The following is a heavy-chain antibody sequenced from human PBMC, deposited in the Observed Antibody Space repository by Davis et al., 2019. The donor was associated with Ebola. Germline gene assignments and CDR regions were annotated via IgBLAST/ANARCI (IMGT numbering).Heavy chain of an antibody. V-gene: IGHV3-33*01. D-gene: IGHD3-16*01. CDR3: ARGIGMITPYYFDY. J-gene: IGHJ4*02. CDR1: GFTFSSYG. Sequence: SLNISCAASGFTFSSYGMHWVRQAPGKGLEWVAVIWYDGSNKYYADSVKGRFTISRDNAKNSLYLQRNSLRAEDTAVYYCARGIGMITPYYFDYWGQGTLVTVSS. CDR2: IWYDGSNK.